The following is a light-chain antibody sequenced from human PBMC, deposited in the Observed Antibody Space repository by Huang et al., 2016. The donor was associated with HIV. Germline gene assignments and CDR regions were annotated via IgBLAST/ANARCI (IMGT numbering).Light chain of an antibody. Sequence: IVLTQSPATLSWYLGERVTLSCRASHSISNHLSWYQQRPGQAPRLLIYDASNRVAGVPARFSGSGSGTDFTLTISSLEPEDFALYYCQQHHSWLTFGGGTKLEVK. J-gene: IGKJ4*01. CDR3: QQHHSWLT. CDR1: HSISNH. V-gene: IGKV3-11*01. CDR2: DAS.